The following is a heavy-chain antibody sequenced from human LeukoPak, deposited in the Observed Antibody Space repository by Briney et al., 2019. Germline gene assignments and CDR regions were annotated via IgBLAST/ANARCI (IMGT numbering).Heavy chain of an antibody. CDR1: GGSISSYY. V-gene: IGHV4-59*01. J-gene: IGHJ4*02. D-gene: IGHD2-21*02. CDR2: IYSSGST. CDR3: ARFAYCGGHCWYYFDY. Sequence: SETLSLTCAVSGGSISSYYWSWIRQPPGKGLEWIGYIYSSGSTNYNPSLKSRITISVDTSKNQFSLKLSSVTAADTAVYYCARFAYCGGHCWYYFDYWGQGSLVTVSS.